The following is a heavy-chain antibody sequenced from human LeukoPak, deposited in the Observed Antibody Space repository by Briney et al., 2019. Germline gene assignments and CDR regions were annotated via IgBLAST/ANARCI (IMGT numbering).Heavy chain of an antibody. CDR3: ARGAQTVDTPVAGIDY. CDR1: GGSFSGYY. CDR2: INHSGST. J-gene: IGHJ4*02. D-gene: IGHD6-19*01. V-gene: IGHV4-34*01. Sequence: SSETLSLTCAVYGGSFSGYYWSWIRQPPGKGLEWIGEINHSGSTNYNPSLKSRVTISVDTSKNQFSLKLSSVTAADTAVYYCARGAQTVDTPVAGIDYWGQGTLVTVSS.